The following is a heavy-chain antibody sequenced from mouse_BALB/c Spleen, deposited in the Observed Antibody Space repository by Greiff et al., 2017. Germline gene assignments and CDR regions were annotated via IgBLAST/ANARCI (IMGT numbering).Heavy chain of an antibody. J-gene: IGHJ4*01. CDR3: ARTSYYGYSYYAMDY. Sequence: EVQRVESGGGLVQPGGSLKLSCAASGFTFSSYGMSWVRQTPDKRLELVATINSNGGSTYYPDSVKGRFTISRDNAKNTLYLQMSSLKSEDTAMYYCARTSYYGYSYYAMDYWGQGTSVTVSS. V-gene: IGHV5-6-3*01. D-gene: IGHD1-2*01. CDR1: GFTFSSYG. CDR2: INSNGGST.